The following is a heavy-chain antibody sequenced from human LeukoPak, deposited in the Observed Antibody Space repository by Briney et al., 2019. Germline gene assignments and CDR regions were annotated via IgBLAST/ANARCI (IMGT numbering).Heavy chain of an antibody. J-gene: IGHJ4*02. V-gene: IGHV4-4*07. D-gene: IGHD5-12*01. CDR2: IYTSGST. CDR1: GGSISSYY. CDR3: ARGGYTDIVATISPPNFDY. Sequence: PSETLSLTCTVSGGSISSYYWSWIRQPAGKGLEWIGRIYTSGSTNYNPSLKSRVTMSVDTSKNQFSLKLSSVTAADTAVYYCARGGYTDIVATISPPNFDYWGQGTLVTVSS.